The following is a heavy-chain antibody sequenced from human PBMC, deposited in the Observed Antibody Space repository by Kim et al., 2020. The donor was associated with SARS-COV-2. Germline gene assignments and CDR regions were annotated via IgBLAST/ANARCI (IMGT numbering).Heavy chain of an antibody. V-gene: IGHV4-39*01. CDR3: ASLRGSYYP. CDR2: GST. J-gene: IGHJ5*02. D-gene: IGHD3-10*01. Sequence: GSTYYTPSLTSRVTISVDTSKNQFSLKLSSVTAADTAVYYCASLRGSYYPWGQGTLVTVSS.